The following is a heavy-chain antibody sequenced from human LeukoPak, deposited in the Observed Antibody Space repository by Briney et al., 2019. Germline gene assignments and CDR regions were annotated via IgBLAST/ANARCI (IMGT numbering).Heavy chain of an antibody. CDR2: ISAYNGNT. J-gene: IGHJ4*02. Sequence: ASVKVSCKASGYTFTSYGISWVRQAPGQGLEWMGCISAYNGNTNYAQKLQGRVTMTTDTSTSTAYMELRSLRSDDTAVYYCARVRSGTTVTKLPKPIDYWGQGTLVTVSS. CDR1: GYTFTSYG. D-gene: IGHD4-17*01. CDR3: ARVRSGTTVTKLPKPIDY. V-gene: IGHV1-18*01.